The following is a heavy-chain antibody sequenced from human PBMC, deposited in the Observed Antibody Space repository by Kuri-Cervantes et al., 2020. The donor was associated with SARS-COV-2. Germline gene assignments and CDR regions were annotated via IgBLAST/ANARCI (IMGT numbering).Heavy chain of an antibody. J-gene: IGHJ6*02. CDR3: AKDPGPYSRATAYSGLDV. V-gene: IGHV3-30*18. CDR2: ISFDESDK. D-gene: IGHD6-13*01. Sequence: GESLKISCSTSGFTFSTYRMHWVRQAPGKGLEGVSVISFDESDKDYADSVKGRFTISRDNSKNTLYLQMNSLRAEDTAVYYFAKDPGPYSRATAYSGLDVWGQGTTVTVSS. CDR1: GFTFSTYR.